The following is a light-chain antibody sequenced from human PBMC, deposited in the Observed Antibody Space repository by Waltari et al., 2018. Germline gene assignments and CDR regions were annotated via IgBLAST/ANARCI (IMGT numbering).Light chain of an antibody. CDR2: GAS. V-gene: IGKV3-15*01. CDR1: QNVNSD. J-gene: IGKJ3*01. CDR3: QQYNNWPPAVT. Sequence: EIVMTQSPATLSVSPGERATLSCRASQNVNSDLAWYHQKPGQAPRLLIYGASTRATGIPDTFSSSGAGTEFTITISSLQSEDVVPYYCQQYNNWPPAVTFGPGTKVDIK.